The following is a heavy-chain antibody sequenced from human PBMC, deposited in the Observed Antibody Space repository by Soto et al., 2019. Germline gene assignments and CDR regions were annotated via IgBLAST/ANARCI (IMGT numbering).Heavy chain of an antibody. J-gene: IGHJ4*02. V-gene: IGHV1-24*01. CDR1: KNTLTELT. D-gene: IGHD1-26*01. CDR3: AADRKIVGTIGAFDF. CDR2: SAPEEGEP. Sequence: ASVKVSFKVPKNTLTELTIDWLRQAPGNGLEWMGRSAPEEGEPIYPQKFQGRVSMTEDPSTDTAYMELTSLRFEDTAVYFCAADRKIVGTIGAFDFWGQGTLVTVSS.